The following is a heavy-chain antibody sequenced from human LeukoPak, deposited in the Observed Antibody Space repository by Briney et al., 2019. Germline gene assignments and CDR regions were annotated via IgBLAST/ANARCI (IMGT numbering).Heavy chain of an antibody. CDR1: GASISSYY. CDR2: INHSGST. Sequence: SETLSLTCTVSGASISSYYWNWIRQPPGKGLEWIGEINHSGSTNYNPSLKSRVTISVDTSKNQFSLKLSSVTAADTAVYYCARGRGYCSGGSCYPFDYWGQGTLVTVSS. CDR3: ARGRGYCSGGSCYPFDY. D-gene: IGHD2-15*01. V-gene: IGHV4-34*01. J-gene: IGHJ4*02.